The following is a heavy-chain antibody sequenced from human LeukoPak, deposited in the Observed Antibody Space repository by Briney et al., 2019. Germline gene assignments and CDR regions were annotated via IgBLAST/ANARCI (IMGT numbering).Heavy chain of an antibody. CDR1: GGTFSSYA. V-gene: IGHV1-69*04. D-gene: IGHD3-3*01. Sequence: GSSVTVSCKASGGTFSSYAISWVRQAPGQGLEWMGRIIPILGIANYAQKFQGRVTITADKSTSTAYMELSSLRSVDTAVYYCARAGQAGYDFWSGYPIYGMDVWGQGTTVTVSS. CDR2: IIPILGIA. J-gene: IGHJ6*02. CDR3: ARAGQAGYDFWSGYPIYGMDV.